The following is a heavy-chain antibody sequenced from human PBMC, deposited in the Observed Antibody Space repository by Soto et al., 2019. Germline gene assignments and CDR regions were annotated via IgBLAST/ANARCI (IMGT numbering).Heavy chain of an antibody. CDR1: GYTFTKYE. Sequence: QVQLVQSGAEVKKPGASVKVSCKASGYTFTKYEIHWVRQATGQGLEWMGWMNPNSADTGYAQKFQGRLTMTRDSSTSTAYMELSGLRSEDAAVYYCAAMGRAYGVPFDYWGQGSLVTVSS. D-gene: IGHD2-8*01. V-gene: IGHV1-8*01. CDR2: MNPNSADT. J-gene: IGHJ4*02. CDR3: AAMGRAYGVPFDY.